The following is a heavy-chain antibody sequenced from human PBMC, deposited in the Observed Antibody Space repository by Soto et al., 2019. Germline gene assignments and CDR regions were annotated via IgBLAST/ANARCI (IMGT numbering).Heavy chain of an antibody. V-gene: IGHV1-8*01. D-gene: IGHD2-2*01. Sequence: GASVKVSCKASGYTFTSYDINWVRQATGQGLEWMGWMNPNSGNTGYAQKFQGRVTMTRNTSISTAYMELSSLRSEDTAVYYCARSGGRVGYQLLDDYYYYYYMDVWGKGTMVTVSS. CDR1: GYTFTSYD. CDR3: ARSGGRVGYQLLDDYYYYYYMDV. J-gene: IGHJ6*03. CDR2: MNPNSGNT.